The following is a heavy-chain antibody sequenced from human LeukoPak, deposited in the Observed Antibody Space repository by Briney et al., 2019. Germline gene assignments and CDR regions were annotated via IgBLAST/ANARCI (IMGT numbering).Heavy chain of an antibody. Sequence: GGSLRLSCAASGFTFSSYSMNWVRQAPGKGLEWVSSISSSSSYIYYADPVKGRFTISRDNAKNSLYLQMNSLRAEDTAVYYCAREPPPDIVVVVAARGEDYWGQGTLVTVSS. CDR1: GFTFSSYS. CDR2: ISSSSSYI. D-gene: IGHD2-15*01. V-gene: IGHV3-21*01. J-gene: IGHJ4*02. CDR3: AREPPPDIVVVVAARGEDY.